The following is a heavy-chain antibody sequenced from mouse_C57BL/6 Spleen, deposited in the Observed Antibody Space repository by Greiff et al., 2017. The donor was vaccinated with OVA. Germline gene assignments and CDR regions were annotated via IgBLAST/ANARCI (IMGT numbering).Heavy chain of an antibody. CDR3: ARWVYDGYLCAY. Sequence: QVQLQQPGAELVRPGSSVKLSCKASGYTFTSYWMDWVKQRPGQGLEWIGNIYPSDSETHYNQKFKDKATLTVDKSSSTAYMQLSSLTSEDSAVYYCARWVYDGYLCAYWGQGTLVTVSA. D-gene: IGHD2-3*01. V-gene: IGHV1-61*01. CDR2: IYPSDSET. CDR1: GYTFTSYW. J-gene: IGHJ3*01.